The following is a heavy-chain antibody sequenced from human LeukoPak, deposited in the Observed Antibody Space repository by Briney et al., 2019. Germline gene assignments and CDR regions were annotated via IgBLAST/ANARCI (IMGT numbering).Heavy chain of an antibody. CDR3: AKDPGAIPSPGIQEVYYY. D-gene: IGHD2-2*02. CDR2: VSGSGDST. J-gene: IGHJ4*02. CDR1: GFTFSSYA. V-gene: IGHV3-23*01. Sequence: HGGSLRLSCAASGFTFSSYAMIWVRQAPGKGLEWVSTVSGSGDSTYYADSVKGRFTISRDNSKKTLYLQMNSLGAEDTAVYYCAKDPGAIPSPGIQEVYYYWGQGTLVTVSS.